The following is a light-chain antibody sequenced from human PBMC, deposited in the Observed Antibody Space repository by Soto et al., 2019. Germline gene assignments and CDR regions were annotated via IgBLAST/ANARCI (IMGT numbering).Light chain of an antibody. CDR2: DVS. CDR3: SSYTSTNTYV. V-gene: IGLV2-14*01. CDR1: SSDVGGYNY. J-gene: IGLJ1*01. Sequence: QSVLTQPASVSGSPGQSITISCTGTSSDVGGYNYVSWYQQHPGKAPKLMIYDVSNRPSGVSNRFSGSKSGNTASLTISGLQAEDEADYYCSSYTSTNTYVFGXGTKVTVL.